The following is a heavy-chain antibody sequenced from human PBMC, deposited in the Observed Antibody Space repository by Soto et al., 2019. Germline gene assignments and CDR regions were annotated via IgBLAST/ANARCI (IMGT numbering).Heavy chain of an antibody. Sequence: QVQLVQSGAEMKKPGSSVKVSCQSSGGTFNTYAMNWVRQAPGQGPEWMGDISPMFGAANYEPKFQGRVTITADESTGTSYMQMSSLTSGDTALYFCAREVQVHTPAFVYWGQGTLVTGSS. V-gene: IGHV1-69*19. CDR1: GGTFNTYA. CDR2: ISPMFGAA. J-gene: IGHJ4*02. D-gene: IGHD3-10*01. CDR3: AREVQVHTPAFVY.